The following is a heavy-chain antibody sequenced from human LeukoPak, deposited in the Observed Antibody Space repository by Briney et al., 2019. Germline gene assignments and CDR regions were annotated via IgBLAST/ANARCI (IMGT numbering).Heavy chain of an antibody. Sequence: VKVSCKASGYTFTGYYMHWVRQAPGQGLEWMGWTNPNSGGTNYAQKFQGRVTMTRDTSISTAYMELTRLTSDDTAVYWCATTYSSGWYWDYWSQGTLVTVSS. CDR2: TNPNSGGT. CDR3: ATTYSSGWYWDY. CDR1: GYTFTGYY. D-gene: IGHD6-19*01. J-gene: IGHJ4*02. V-gene: IGHV1-2*02.